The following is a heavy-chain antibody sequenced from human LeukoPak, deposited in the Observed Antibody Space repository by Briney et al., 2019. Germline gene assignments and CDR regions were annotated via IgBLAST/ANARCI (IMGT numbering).Heavy chain of an antibody. Sequence: GGSLRLSCAASGFTFSSYWMHWVRQAPGKGLVWVSRINSDGSSTSYADSVKGRFTISRDNAKNTLYLQMNSLRAEDTAVYYCARSTGGGLRYFDWLTPDWYFDLWGRGTLVTVSS. CDR2: INSDGSST. D-gene: IGHD3-9*01. CDR1: GFTFSSYW. V-gene: IGHV3-74*01. J-gene: IGHJ2*01. CDR3: ARSTGGGLRYFDWLTPDWYFDL.